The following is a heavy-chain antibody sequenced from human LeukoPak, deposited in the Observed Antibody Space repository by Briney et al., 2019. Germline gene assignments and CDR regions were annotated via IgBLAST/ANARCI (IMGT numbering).Heavy chain of an antibody. CDR3: ASIYSSSWLDAFDI. D-gene: IGHD6-13*01. CDR2: INPNSGGT. J-gene: IGHJ3*02. V-gene: IGHV1-2*02. Sequence: ASVNVSCKASGYTFTGYYMHWVRQAPGQGLEWMGWINPNSGGTNYAQKFQGRVTMTRDTSISTAYVELSRLRSDDTAVYYCASIYSSSWLDAFDIWGQGTMVTVSS. CDR1: GYTFTGYY.